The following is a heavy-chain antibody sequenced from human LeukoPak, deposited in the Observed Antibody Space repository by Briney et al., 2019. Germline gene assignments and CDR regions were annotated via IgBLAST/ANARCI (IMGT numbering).Heavy chain of an antibody. CDR1: GYTFTGYY. CDR3: ARDAVQKTYYYDR. J-gene: IGHJ4*02. Sequence: GASVKVSCKASGYTFTGYYMHWVRQAPGQGLEWMGWINPNSGGTNYAQKFQGRVTMTRDTSISTAYMELSRLRSDDTAVYYCARDAVQKTYYYDRWGQGTLVTVSS. CDR2: INPNSGGT. V-gene: IGHV1-2*02. D-gene: IGHD3-22*01.